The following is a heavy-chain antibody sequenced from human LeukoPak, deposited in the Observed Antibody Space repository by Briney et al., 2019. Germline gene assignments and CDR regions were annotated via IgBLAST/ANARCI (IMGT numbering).Heavy chain of an antibody. J-gene: IGHJ6*02. CDR1: GDSVSSNSAA. CDR2: TYYRSKWYD. V-gene: IGHV6-1*01. CDR3: ARWEDSGMDV. Sequence: SQTLSLTCVISGDSVSSNSAAWNWIRQSPSRGLEWPGRTYYRSKWYDDYAVSVKSRITINPDTSRNQFSLQVNSVTPEDTAVYYCARWEDSGMDVWGQGTTVTVSS. D-gene: IGHD1-26*01.